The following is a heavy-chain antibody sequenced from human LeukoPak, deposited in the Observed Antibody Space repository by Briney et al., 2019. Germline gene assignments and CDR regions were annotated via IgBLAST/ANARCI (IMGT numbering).Heavy chain of an antibody. D-gene: IGHD6-19*01. CDR1: GFTFSSYA. Sequence: PGGSLRLSCAASGFTFSSYAMSWVRQAPGKGLEWVAVIWYDGSNKYYADSVKGRFTISRDNSKNTLYLQMNSLRAEDTAVYYCARDSSGWYSFDYWGQGTLVTVSS. J-gene: IGHJ4*02. V-gene: IGHV3-33*08. CDR3: ARDSSGWYSFDY. CDR2: IWYDGSNK.